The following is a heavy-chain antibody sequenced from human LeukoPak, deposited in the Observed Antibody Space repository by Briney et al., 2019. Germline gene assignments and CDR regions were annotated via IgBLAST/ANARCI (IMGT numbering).Heavy chain of an antibody. CDR3: ARGQQWELPPHNWFDP. CDR1: GFTFSSYA. D-gene: IGHD1-26*01. J-gene: IGHJ5*02. V-gene: IGHV3-30*04. CDR2: ISYDGSNK. Sequence: PGGSLRLSCAASGFTFSSYAMHWVRQAPGKGLEWVAVISYDGSNKYYADSVKGRFTISRDNSKNTLYLQMNSLRAEDTAVYYCARGQQWELPPHNWFDPWGQGTLVTVSS.